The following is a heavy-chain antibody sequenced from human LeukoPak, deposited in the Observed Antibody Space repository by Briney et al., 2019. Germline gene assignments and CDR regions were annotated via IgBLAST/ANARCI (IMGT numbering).Heavy chain of an antibody. CDR3: EQARRIGPLAY. V-gene: IGHV1-18*01. Sequence: ASVKVSCKASGGSFSSYAFSWVRQAPGQGVEWRGWISTYSGDTKYAQRIQGRVTLTSDASTSTAYMELRSLTYDDTAAYFCEQARRIGPLAYWGQGPVVIVPS. CDR1: GGSFSSYA. CDR2: ISTYSGDT. D-gene: IGHD3-3*02. J-gene: IGHJ1*01.